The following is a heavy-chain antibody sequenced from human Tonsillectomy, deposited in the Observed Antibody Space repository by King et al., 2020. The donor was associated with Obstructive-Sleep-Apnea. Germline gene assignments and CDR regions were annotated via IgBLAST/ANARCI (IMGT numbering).Heavy chain of an antibody. CDR1: GGSFSTYY. D-gene: IGHD5-18*01. Sequence: HVQLQQWGAGLLKPSETLSLTCAVSGGSFSTYYWNWLRQPPGKGLEWIGEINHSGSTNYNPSFKSRITISVDTSKNHLSLKLNSVTAADTAVYYCARGRGMQLSPGYYGMDVWGQGTTVTVSS. V-gene: IGHV4-34*01. J-gene: IGHJ6*02. CDR3: ARGRGMQLSPGYYGMDV. CDR2: INHSGST.